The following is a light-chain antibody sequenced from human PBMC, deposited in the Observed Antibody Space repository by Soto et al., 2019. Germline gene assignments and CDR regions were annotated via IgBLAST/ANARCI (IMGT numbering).Light chain of an antibody. CDR1: SRDVGGYND. V-gene: IGLV2-14*01. Sequence: QSVLTQPPSVSGSPGQSITISCTGTSRDVGGYNDVSWYQQHPGKAPKLMIYEVSNRPSGVSNRFSGSKSSNTASLTISGLQDDDEADYYCSSDTSSSTWVFGGGTKLTVL. CDR3: SSDTSSSTWV. J-gene: IGLJ3*02. CDR2: EVS.